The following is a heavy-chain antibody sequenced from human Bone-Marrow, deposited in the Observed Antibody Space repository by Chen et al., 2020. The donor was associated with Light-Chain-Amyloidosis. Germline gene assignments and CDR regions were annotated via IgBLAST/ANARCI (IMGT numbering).Heavy chain of an antibody. CDR2: IKQDTSEK. V-gene: IGHV3-7*03. CDR1: GFTFSDYW. CDR3: ARHIVWGAPDY. J-gene: IGHJ4*02. D-gene: IGHD3-16*01. Sequence: EVQLVESGGGLVQPGGSLRLSCAASGFTFSDYWMSWVRQAPGKGLEWVANIKQDTSEKYYVDSVKGRFTISRDNAKDSLYLQMSSLRAEDTAMYYCARHIVWGAPDYLGQGTLVTVSS.